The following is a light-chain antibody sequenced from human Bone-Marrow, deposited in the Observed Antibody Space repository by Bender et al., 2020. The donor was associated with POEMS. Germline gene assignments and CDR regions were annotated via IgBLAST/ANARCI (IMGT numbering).Light chain of an antibody. CDR2: DTH. V-gene: IGLV7-46*01. Sequence: QAVVTQEPSLTVSPGGTVTLTCGSSTGAVTSGHYPYWFQQKPGQAPRTLIYDTHNKYSWTPARFSGSLLGGKAALTLSAAQPEDEAEYYCSSYGGSGNVVFGGGTKLTVL. CDR1: TGAVTSGHY. CDR3: SSYGGSGNVV. J-gene: IGLJ2*01.